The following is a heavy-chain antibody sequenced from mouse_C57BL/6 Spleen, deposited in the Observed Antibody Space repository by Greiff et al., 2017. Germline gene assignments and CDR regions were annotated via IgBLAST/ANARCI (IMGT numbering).Heavy chain of an antibody. V-gene: IGHV1-77*01. Sequence: VQLVESGAELVKPGASVKISCKASGYTFTDYYINWVKQRPGQGLEWIGKIGPGSGSTYYNEKFKGKATLTADTSSSTAYLQLSSLTSEDSAVYFCARRGYYGSRYFDYWGQGTTLTVSS. CDR2: IGPGSGST. J-gene: IGHJ2*01. D-gene: IGHD1-1*01. CDR1: GYTFTDYY. CDR3: ARRGYYGSRYFDY.